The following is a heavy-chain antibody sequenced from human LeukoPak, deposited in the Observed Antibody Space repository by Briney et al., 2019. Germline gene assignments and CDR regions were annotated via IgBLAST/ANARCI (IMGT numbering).Heavy chain of an antibody. CDR1: GYSISSGYY. J-gene: IGHJ4*02. D-gene: IGHD6-6*01. CDR3: ARVYRTTPYSSSSGFDY. V-gene: IGHV4-38-2*01. Sequence: WATLSLTCAVSGYSISSGYYWGWIRQPPGNGLEWIGSIYHSGSTYYNPSLKSRVTISVDTSKNQFSLKLSSVTAADTAVYYCARVYRTTPYSSSSGFDYWGQGTLDTVSS. CDR2: IYHSGST.